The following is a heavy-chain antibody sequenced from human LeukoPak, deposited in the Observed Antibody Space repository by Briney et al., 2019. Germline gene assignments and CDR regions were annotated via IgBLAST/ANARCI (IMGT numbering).Heavy chain of an antibody. V-gene: IGHV1-2*02. CDR1: GYTFTGYY. D-gene: IGHD3-22*01. CDR3: ARLRYYSESSANNRFDY. J-gene: IGHJ4*02. Sequence: ASVKVSCKASGYTFTGYYMHWVRQAPGQGLEWMGWINPNSGGTDYAQKFQGRVTMTRDTSISTAYMELSSLRSDDTAVYYCARLRYYSESSANNRFDYWGQGTLVTVSS. CDR2: INPNSGGT.